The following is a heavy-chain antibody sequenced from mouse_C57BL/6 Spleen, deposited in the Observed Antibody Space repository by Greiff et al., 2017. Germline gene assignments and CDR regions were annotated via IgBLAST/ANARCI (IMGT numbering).Heavy chain of an antibody. CDR3: ARALYSGFAY. Sequence: QVTLKVCGPGILQSSQTLSLTCSFSGFSLSTSGMGVSWIRQPSGKGLEWLAHIYWDDDKRYNPSLKSRPTIAKVTARNQVFLKITSVDTADTATYYCARALYSGFAYWGQGTLVTVSA. CDR2: IYWDDDK. J-gene: IGHJ3*01. V-gene: IGHV8-12*01. CDR1: GFSLSTSGMG. D-gene: IGHD2-1*01.